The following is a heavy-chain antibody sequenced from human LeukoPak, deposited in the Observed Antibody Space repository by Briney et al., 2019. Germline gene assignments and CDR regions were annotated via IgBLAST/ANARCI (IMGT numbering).Heavy chain of an antibody. Sequence: SETLSLTCTVSGGSISTYYWSWIRQPPGKGLEWIGYIYYSGSTNYNPSLKSRVTISANMSKNQFSLRLSSVTAADTAVYYCARTTEGGYTYDYFYYYYMDVWGKGTTVTISS. CDR1: GGSISTYY. CDR2: IYYSGST. D-gene: IGHD5-18*01. J-gene: IGHJ6*03. V-gene: IGHV4-59*01. CDR3: ARTTEGGYTYDYFYYYYMDV.